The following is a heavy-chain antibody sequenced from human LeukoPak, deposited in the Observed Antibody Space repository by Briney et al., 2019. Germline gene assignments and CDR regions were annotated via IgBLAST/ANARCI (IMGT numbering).Heavy chain of an antibody. J-gene: IGHJ3*02. D-gene: IGHD3-22*01. CDR3: ARDLGGSYYDSSGSLTDI. CDR2: IYYSGST. V-gene: IGHV4-59*01. Sequence: GSLRLSCAASGFTFTTYDMSWVRQPPGKGLEWIGYIYYSGSTNYNPSLKSRVTISADTSENQLSLKLSAVTAADTAVYYCARDLGGSYYDSSGSLTDIWGQGTMVTVSS. CDR1: GFTFTTYD.